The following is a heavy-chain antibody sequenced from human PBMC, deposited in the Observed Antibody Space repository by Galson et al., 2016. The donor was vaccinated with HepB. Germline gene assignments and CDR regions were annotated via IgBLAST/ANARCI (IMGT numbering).Heavy chain of an antibody. V-gene: IGHV3-30*04. CDR2: ISLDAINA. CDR1: GFSFSIYP. D-gene: IGHD6-19*01. CDR3: ARDQWSSMWQDNSNGMDV. Sequence: SLRLSCAASGFSFSIYPLHWVRQAPGKGLEWVATISLDAINAYYVDSVKGRFTLSRDNSKKTLSLHMNILRPEDTAVYYCARDQWSSMWQDNSNGMDVWGQGTMVIVSS. J-gene: IGHJ6*02.